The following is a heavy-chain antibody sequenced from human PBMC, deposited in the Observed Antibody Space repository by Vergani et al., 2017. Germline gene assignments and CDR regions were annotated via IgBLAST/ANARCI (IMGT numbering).Heavy chain of an antibody. D-gene: IGHD1-7*01. J-gene: IGHJ6*02. CDR1: LGSIIRSSYY. CDR2: SYDSGST. Sequence: QLQLQESGPGLVKPSETLSLTCTVSLGSIIRSSYYCGWIRQPPGQGLEWIGSSYDSGSTYYNPSLKSRVTISVNTSRNQFSRKLISVTAADTAVYYCASWVGSTVDYYGMDVWGQGTTVTVSS. V-gene: IGHV4-39*01. CDR3: ASWVGSTVDYYGMDV.